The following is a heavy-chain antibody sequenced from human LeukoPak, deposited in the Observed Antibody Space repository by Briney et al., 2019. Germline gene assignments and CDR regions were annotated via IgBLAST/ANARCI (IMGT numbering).Heavy chain of an antibody. D-gene: IGHD2-2*01. CDR2: IYYSGST. Sequence: SETLSLTCTVSGGSISSYYWSWIRQPPGKGLEWIGDIYYSGSTNYNPSLKSRVTISVDTSKNQFSLKLSSVTAADTAVYYCARAPRYCSSTSCYFFDYWGQGTLVTVSS. J-gene: IGHJ4*02. CDR3: ARAPRYCSSTSCYFFDY. CDR1: GGSISSYY. V-gene: IGHV4-59*01.